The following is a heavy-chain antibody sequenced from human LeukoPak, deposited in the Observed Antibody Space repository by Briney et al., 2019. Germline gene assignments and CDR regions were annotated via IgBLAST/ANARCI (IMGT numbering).Heavy chain of an antibody. Sequence: PGRSLRLSCAASGFTFSSYGMHWVRQAPGKGLEWVAVISYDGSNKYYADSVKGRFTISRDNSKNTLYLQINSLRAEDTAVYYCAKDQYPRTYYYDSSGSPRDYWGQGTLVTVSS. D-gene: IGHD3-22*01. CDR1: GFTFSSYG. CDR2: ISYDGSNK. J-gene: IGHJ4*02. V-gene: IGHV3-30*18. CDR3: AKDQYPRTYYYDSSGSPRDY.